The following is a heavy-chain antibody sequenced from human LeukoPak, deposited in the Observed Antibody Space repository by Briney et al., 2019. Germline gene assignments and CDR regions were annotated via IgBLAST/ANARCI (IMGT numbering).Heavy chain of an antibody. Sequence: SETLSLTCAVYGGSFSGYYWSWIRQPPGKGLEWIGEINHSGSTDYNPSLKSRVTISVDTSKNQFSLKLSSVTAADTAVYYCARGWGRRWPRYYYYGMDVWAKGPRSPSP. V-gene: IGHV4-34*01. CDR3: ARGWGRRWPRYYYYGMDV. CDR1: GGSFSGYY. CDR2: INHSGST. J-gene: IGHJ6*02. D-gene: IGHD3-16*01.